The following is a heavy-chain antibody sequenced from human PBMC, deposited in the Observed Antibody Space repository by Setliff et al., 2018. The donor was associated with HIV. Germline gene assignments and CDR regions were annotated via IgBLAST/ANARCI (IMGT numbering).Heavy chain of an antibody. V-gene: IGHV4-39*01. D-gene: IGHD5-18*01. CDR3: ASCHVAIGYDFNY. J-gene: IGHJ4*02. CDR1: GDSVNDRSYF. Sequence: NPSETLSLTCTVSGDSVNDRSYFWGWIRQPPGKGLEWIGTFYYNGDSRYNPSLKSRVTIAVDTSKNQFSLNLKSMTAADTAVYYCASCHVAIGYDFNYWGQGVLVTVSS. CDR2: FYYNGDS.